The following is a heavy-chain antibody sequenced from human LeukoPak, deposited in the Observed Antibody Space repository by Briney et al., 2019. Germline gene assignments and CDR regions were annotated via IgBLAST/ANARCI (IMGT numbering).Heavy chain of an antibody. J-gene: IGHJ4*02. CDR3: AKVGFSEMEWLLYSDH. Sequence: GGSLRLSCAASGLTFSSYAMSWVRQAPGKGLECVSANSGSSGHTYYADSVKGRFTISRDNSKNTLYLQMNSLRAEDTAVYYCAKVGFSEMEWLLYSDHWGQGTLVTVSS. V-gene: IGHV3-23*01. CDR2: NSGSSGHT. CDR1: GLTFSSYA. D-gene: IGHD3-3*01.